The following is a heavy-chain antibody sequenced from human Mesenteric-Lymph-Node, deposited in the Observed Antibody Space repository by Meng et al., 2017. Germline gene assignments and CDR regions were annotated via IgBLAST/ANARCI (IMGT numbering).Heavy chain of an antibody. CDR3: AKAGLPYSYGDFDY. Sequence: GESLKISCAASGFTFSSYAMHWVRQAPGKGLEWVAVISYDGSNKYYADSVKGRFTISRDNSKNTLYLQMNSLRAEDTAVYYCAKAGLPYSYGDFDYWGQGTLVTVSS. V-gene: IGHV3-30*07. J-gene: IGHJ4*02. D-gene: IGHD5-18*01. CDR2: ISYDGSNK. CDR1: GFTFSSYA.